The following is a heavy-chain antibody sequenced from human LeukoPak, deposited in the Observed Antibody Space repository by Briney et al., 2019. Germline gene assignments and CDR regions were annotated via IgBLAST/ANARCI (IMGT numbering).Heavy chain of an antibody. D-gene: IGHD2/OR15-2a*01. CDR1: GFTVSSNY. CDR3: ARSARFYYFDY. V-gene: IGHV3-53*01. Sequence: GGSLRLSCAASGFTVSSNYMSWVRQAPGKGLEWVSVIYSGGSTYYADSVKGRFTISRDNSKNTLYLQMNSLRAEDTAVYYCARSARFYYFDYWGQGTLVTVSS. J-gene: IGHJ4*02. CDR2: IYSGGST.